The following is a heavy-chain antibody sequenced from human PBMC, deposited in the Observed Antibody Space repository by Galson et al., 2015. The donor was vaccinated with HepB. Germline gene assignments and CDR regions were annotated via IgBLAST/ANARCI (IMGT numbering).Heavy chain of an antibody. CDR1: GFTSSSYE. V-gene: IGHV3-48*03. D-gene: IGHD1-26*01. J-gene: IGHJ3*02. CDR2: ISSSGSTI. Sequence: SLRLSCAASGFTSSSYEMNWVRQAPGKGLEWVSYISSSGSTIYYADSVKGRFTISRDNAKNSLYLQMNSLRAEDTAVYYCARVGPPDAFDIWGQGTMVTVSS. CDR3: ARVGPPDAFDI.